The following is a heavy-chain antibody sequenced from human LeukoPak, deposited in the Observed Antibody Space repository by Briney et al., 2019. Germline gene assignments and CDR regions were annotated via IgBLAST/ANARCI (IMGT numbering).Heavy chain of an antibody. J-gene: IGHJ4*02. CDR1: GFTFSSYA. CDR2: ISYDGSNK. Sequence: GRSLRLSCAASGFTFSSYAMHWVRRAPGKGLEWVAVISYDGSNKYYADSVKGRFTISRDNSKNTLYLQMNSLRAEDTAVYYCARDRTYSGSFIDYWGQGTLVTVSS. CDR3: ARDRTYSGSFIDY. D-gene: IGHD1-26*01. V-gene: IGHV3-30-3*01.